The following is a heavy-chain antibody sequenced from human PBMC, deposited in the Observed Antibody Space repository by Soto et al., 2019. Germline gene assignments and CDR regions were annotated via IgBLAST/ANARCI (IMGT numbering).Heavy chain of an antibody. CDR3: ARGRFRRTWFDP. CDR1: GYTFTNYG. J-gene: IGHJ5*02. Sequence: QVQLVQSGAEVKKPGASVKVSCKASGYTFTNYGIHWVRQATGQGLEWMGWMNPDSGNTGQSKQFQGRVTMTRDTSISTADMEMSSLRSEDTAVYYCARGRFRRTWFDPWGQGTLVTVSS. D-gene: IGHD3-16*01. CDR2: MNPDSGNT. V-gene: IGHV1-8*01.